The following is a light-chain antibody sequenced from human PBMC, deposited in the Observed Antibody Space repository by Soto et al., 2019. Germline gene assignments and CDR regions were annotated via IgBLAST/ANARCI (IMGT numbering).Light chain of an antibody. V-gene: IGKV1-9*01. J-gene: IGKJ4*01. CDR3: QQLTYPLT. Sequence: SFLSASVGDRVTITCRASQGISSSLAWYQQRPGKAPRLLIASTLQSGAPSRFSGSGSGTEFTLTISSLQPEDLAAYYCQQLTYPLTFGGGTKV. CDR1: QGISSS. CDR2: S.